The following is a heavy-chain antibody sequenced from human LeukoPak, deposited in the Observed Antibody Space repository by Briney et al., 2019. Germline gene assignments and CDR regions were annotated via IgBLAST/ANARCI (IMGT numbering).Heavy chain of an antibody. CDR1: GFTFDDYA. V-gene: IGHV3-9*01. D-gene: IGHD6-19*01. J-gene: IGHJ1*01. Sequence: PGGSLRLSCAASGFTFDDYAMHWVRQAPGKGLEWVSGISWNSGSIGYADSVKGRFTISRDNSKNTLYLQMNSLRAEDTAVYYCARGQSSGWYIEEYFQHWGQGTLVTVSS. CDR2: ISWNSGSI. CDR3: ARGQSSGWYIEEYFQH.